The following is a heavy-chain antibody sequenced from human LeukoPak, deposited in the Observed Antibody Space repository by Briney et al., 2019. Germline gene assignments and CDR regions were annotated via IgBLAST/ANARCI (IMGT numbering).Heavy chain of an antibody. Sequence: GGSLRLSCAASGFTFSSYAMSWVRQAPGKGLEWVSGIGGDGSKTYYADSVKGRFTISRDDSKNTLYLQMNSLRAEDTAVYYCAKGHRTYYYDSGASRLCEYWGQGTLVTVSS. J-gene: IGHJ4*02. V-gene: IGHV3-23*01. D-gene: IGHD3-22*01. CDR3: AKGHRTYYYDSGASRLCEY. CDR1: GFTFSSYA. CDR2: IGGDGSKT.